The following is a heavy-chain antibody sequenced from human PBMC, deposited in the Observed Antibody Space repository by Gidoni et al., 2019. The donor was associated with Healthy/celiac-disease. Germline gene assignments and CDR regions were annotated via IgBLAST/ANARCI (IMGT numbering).Heavy chain of an antibody. CDR1: GFTFGYYA. D-gene: IGHD2-15*01. CDR2: IRSKAYGGTT. Sequence: EVQLVESGGGLVKPGRSLRLSCTASGFTFGYYAMSWFRQAQGKGLEWVGFIRSKAYGGTTEYAASVKGRFTISRDDSKSIAYLQMNSLKTEDTAVYYCTRDHCSGGSCYSTGDYYYYGMDVWGQGTTVTVSS. J-gene: IGHJ6*02. V-gene: IGHV3-49*05. CDR3: TRDHCSGGSCYSTGDYYYYGMDV.